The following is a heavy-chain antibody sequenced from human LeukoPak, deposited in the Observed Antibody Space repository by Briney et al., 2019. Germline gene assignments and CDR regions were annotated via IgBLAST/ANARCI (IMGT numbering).Heavy chain of an antibody. D-gene: IGHD3-22*01. V-gene: IGHV4-30-4*08. CDR3: AREYYYDSSGFDY. Sequence: PSETLSLTCTVSGGSISSGDYYWSWIRQPPGKGLAWIGYIYYSGSTYYNPSLKSRVTISVDTSKNQFSLKLSSVTAADTAVYYCAREYYYDSSGFDYWGQGTLVTVSS. J-gene: IGHJ4*02. CDR2: IYYSGST. CDR1: GGSISSGDYY.